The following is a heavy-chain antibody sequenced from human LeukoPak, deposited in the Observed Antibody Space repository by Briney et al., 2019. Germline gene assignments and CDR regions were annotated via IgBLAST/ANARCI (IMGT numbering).Heavy chain of an antibody. CDR1: GFTFSHYG. Sequence: GGSLRLSCAASGFTFSHYGIHWVRQAPGKGLEWMAFISYDGSNKYYADSVKGRFTISRDNSKNTLYLQMNSLRAEDTAVYYCARRAGAYSHPYDYWGQGTLVTVSS. CDR3: ARRAGAYSHPYDY. CDR2: ISYDGSNK. J-gene: IGHJ4*02. V-gene: IGHV3-30*03. D-gene: IGHD4/OR15-4a*01.